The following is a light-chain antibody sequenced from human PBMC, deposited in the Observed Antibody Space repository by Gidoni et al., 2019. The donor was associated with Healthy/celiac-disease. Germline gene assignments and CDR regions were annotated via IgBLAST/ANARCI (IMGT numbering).Light chain of an antibody. CDR3: QQSYSTPYS. J-gene: IGKJ2*03. V-gene: IGKV1-39*01. CDR1: QSISSY. CDR2: AAS. Sequence: SLSASVGDRVTITCRASQSISSYLNWYQQKPGKAPKLLIYAASSLQSGVPSRFSGSGSGTDFTLTISSLQPEDFATYYCQQSYSTPYSFGQXTKLEIK.